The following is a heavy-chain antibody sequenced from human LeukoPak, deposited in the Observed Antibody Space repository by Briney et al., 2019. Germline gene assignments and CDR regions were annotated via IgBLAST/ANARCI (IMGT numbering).Heavy chain of an antibody. J-gene: IGHJ4*02. CDR2: ISGTSFYM. Sequence: PGGSLRLSCEASGFTFSSYSMHWVRQAPGKGLEWVSSISGTSFYMYYADSVKGRFTISRDNAKNSLYLQMNSLRAEDTAVYYCARDSSYSSSWYGTDHFDSSGQGTLVTVSS. D-gene: IGHD6-13*01. CDR3: ARDSSYSSSWYGTDHFDS. V-gene: IGHV3-21*06. CDR1: GFTFSSYS.